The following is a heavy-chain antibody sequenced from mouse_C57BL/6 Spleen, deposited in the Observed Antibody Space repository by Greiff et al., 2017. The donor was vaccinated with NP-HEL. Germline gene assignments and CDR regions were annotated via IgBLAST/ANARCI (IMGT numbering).Heavy chain of an antibody. CDR2: IYPGSGNT. J-gene: IGHJ4*01. V-gene: IGHV1-76*01. Sequence: QVQLQQSGAELVRPGASVKLSCKASGYTFTDYYINWVKQRPGQGLEWIARIYPGSGNTYYNEKFKGKATLTAEKSSSTAYMQLSSLTSEDSAVYFCARGDYSNFYAMDYWGQGTSVTVSS. D-gene: IGHD2-5*01. CDR3: ARGDYSNFYAMDY. CDR1: GYTFTDYY.